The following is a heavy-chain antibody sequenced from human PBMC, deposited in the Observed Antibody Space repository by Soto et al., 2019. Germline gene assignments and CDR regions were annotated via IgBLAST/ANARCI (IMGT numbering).Heavy chain of an antibody. CDR1: GFTFRTYT. J-gene: IGHJ4*02. CDR2: IIGDGSST. V-gene: IGHV3-74*01. D-gene: IGHD6-13*01. Sequence: GGSLRLSCAASGFTFRTYTMNWVRQAPGKGLVWVSGIIGDGSSTFYADSVRGRFTISRDNAKNTLYLQMNSLRAEDTAVYYCARDEAAQYYFDYWGQGTLVTVSS. CDR3: ARDEAAQYYFDY.